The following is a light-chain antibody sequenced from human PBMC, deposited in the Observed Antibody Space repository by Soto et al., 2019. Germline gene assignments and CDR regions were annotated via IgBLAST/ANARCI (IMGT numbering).Light chain of an antibody. J-gene: IGKJ1*01. CDR3: QQYDKYST. Sequence: PSTLSASVGATVTITCGASQSICVSLAWYQQKPGKAPNLLIYEASTLQGGVPSRFSGSGSGTEFTLTVTSLQPEDFATYFCQQYDKYSTFGHGTKVDIK. CDR1: QSICVS. CDR2: EAS. V-gene: IGKV1-5*03.